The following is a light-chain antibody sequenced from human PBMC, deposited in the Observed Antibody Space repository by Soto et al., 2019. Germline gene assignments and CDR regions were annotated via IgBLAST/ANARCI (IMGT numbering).Light chain of an antibody. CDR1: QSILFSSNNKKY. J-gene: IGKJ4*01. Sequence: DIVMTQSPDSLAVSLGERATINCKSSQSILFSSNNKKYLTWYQQKPGQPPKPLIYWASTRESGVPDRFSGSVSGTDFTLTITSMQAEHVAVYYWQQYSSTPVAFGGGTKVQIK. CDR3: QQYSSTPVA. V-gene: IGKV4-1*01. CDR2: WAS.